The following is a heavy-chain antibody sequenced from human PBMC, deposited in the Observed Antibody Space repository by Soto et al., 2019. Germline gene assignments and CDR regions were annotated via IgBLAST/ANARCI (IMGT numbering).Heavy chain of an antibody. V-gene: IGHV4-59*01. CDR3: ARRAMAPYYYGMDV. J-gene: IGHJ6*02. D-gene: IGHD5-18*01. CDR2: IYYSGST. Sequence: SETLSLTCTVSGGSISSYFWSWIRQPPGKGLEWIGYIYYSGSTNYNPSLKSRVTISVDTSKNQFSLKLSSVTAADTAVYYCARRAMAPYYYGMDVWGQGTTVTVSS. CDR1: GGSISSYF.